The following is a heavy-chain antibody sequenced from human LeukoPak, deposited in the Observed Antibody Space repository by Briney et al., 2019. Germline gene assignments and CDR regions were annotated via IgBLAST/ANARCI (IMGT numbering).Heavy chain of an antibody. CDR2: ISYDGSNK. CDR1: GFTFSSYA. D-gene: IGHD2-21*01. V-gene: IGHV3-30*04. J-gene: IGHJ6*03. CDR3: ARDRGEVYYYMDV. Sequence: PGRSLRLSCAASGFTFSSYAMHWVRQAPGKGLEWVAVISYDGSNKYYADSVKGRFTISRDNSKNTLYLQMNSLRAEDTAVYYCARDRGEVYYYMDVWGKGTTVTVSS.